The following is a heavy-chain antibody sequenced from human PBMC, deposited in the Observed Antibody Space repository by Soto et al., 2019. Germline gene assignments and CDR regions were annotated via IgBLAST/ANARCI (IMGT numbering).Heavy chain of an antibody. CDR2: MNAGVGNT. J-gene: IGHJ4*02. Sequence: HVELVQSGADVKKPGASVTISRKASGYTFTDYALHWVRQAPGQRLEWMGWMNAGVGNTLYSQKFQGRITITRDTSASTAYMELNCLKSEDTAIYYCARDTGYTFGSLNYWGPGTLVTVSS. D-gene: IGHD5-18*01. CDR3: ARDTGYTFGSLNY. CDR1: GYTFTDYA. V-gene: IGHV1-3*01.